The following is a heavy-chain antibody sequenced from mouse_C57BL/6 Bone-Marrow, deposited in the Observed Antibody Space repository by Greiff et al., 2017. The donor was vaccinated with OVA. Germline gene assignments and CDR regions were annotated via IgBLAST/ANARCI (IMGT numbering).Heavy chain of an antibody. D-gene: IGHD2-4*01. Sequence: QVTLKVSGPGILQPSQSLSLTCSFSGFSLSTFGMGVGWLRQPSGKGLVWLAHIWWDDDKYYNPVLKSRRTISKNTSNNQIILKIANVDTADTATYDWARILYDYDGYWYFDVWGTGTTVTVSS. CDR2: IWWDDDK. J-gene: IGHJ1*03. CDR3: ARILYDYDGYWYFDV. V-gene: IGHV8-8*01. CDR1: GFSLSTFGMG.